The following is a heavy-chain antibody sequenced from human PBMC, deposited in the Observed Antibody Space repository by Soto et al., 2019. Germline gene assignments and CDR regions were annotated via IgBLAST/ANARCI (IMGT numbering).Heavy chain of an antibody. CDR1: GGTFSSYA. CDR2: IIPIFGTA. CDR3: ARLNSRSHSSGWLSPDYYYYGMDV. Sequence: GASVKVSCKASGGTFSSYAISWVRQAPGQGLEWMGGIIPIFGTANYAQKFQGRVTITADESTSTAYMELSSLRSEDTAVYYCARLNSRSHSSGWLSPDYYYYGMDVWGQGTTVTAP. V-gene: IGHV1-69*13. J-gene: IGHJ6*02. D-gene: IGHD6-19*01.